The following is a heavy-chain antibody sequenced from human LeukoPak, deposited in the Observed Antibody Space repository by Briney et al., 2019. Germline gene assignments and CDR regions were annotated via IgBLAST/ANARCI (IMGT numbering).Heavy chain of an antibody. CDR3: AKVVGVAVAGTQWGFDY. V-gene: IGHV3-30*04. J-gene: IGHJ4*02. Sequence: PGGSLRLSCAASGFTFSSYAMHWVRQPPGKGLEWVAVISYDGSNKYYAVSVKGRFTISRDNSKNTLYLQMNSLRTEDTAMYYCAKVVGVAVAGTQWGFDYWGQGTLVTVSS. CDR2: ISYDGSNK. D-gene: IGHD6-19*01. CDR1: GFTFSSYA.